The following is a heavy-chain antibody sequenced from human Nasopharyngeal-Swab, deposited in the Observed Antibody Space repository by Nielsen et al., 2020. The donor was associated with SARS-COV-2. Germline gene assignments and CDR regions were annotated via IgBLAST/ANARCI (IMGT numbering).Heavy chain of an antibody. D-gene: IGHD2-2*01. V-gene: IGHV1-2*02. CDR2: INPNRGGT. CDR1: GYTFTGYY. CDR3: ARAGLVVVPAAMGY. Sequence: SVKVSCQASGYTFTGYYMHWVRQAPGQGLEWMGWINPNRGGTNYAQKFQGRVTMTRDTSISTAYMELSRLRSDDTAVYYCARAGLVVVPAAMGYWGQGTLVTVSS. J-gene: IGHJ4*02.